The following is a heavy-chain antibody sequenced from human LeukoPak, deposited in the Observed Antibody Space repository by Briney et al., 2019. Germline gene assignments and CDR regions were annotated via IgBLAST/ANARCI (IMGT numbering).Heavy chain of an antibody. CDR2: INNPGSSA. Sequence: PGGSLRLSCAASGFAFTFYNYWMHWVRQAPGKGLGWISRINNPGSSATYADALKGRFTMSRDNGKNTVHLQMDGLRVEDTAIYYCARTYCSPTSCLSIAFDLRGQGTMVTVSS. V-gene: IGHV3-74*03. J-gene: IGHJ3*01. CDR3: ARTYCSPTSCLSIAFDL. D-gene: IGHD2-2*01. CDR1: GFAFTFYNYW.